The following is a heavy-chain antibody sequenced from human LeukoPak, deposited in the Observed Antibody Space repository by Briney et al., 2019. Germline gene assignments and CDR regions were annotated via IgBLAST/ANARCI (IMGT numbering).Heavy chain of an antibody. D-gene: IGHD2-15*01. CDR2: IIPIFGTA. CDR1: GGTFSSYA. J-gene: IGHJ6*03. V-gene: IGHV1-69*05. CDR3: ASGIVVVAAHYYMDV. Sequence: GASVKVSCKASGGTFSSYAISWVRQAPGQGLEWMGGIIPIFGTANYAQKFQGRVTITTDESMSTAYMELSSLRSEDTAVYYCASGIVVVAAHYYMDVWGKGTTVTVSS.